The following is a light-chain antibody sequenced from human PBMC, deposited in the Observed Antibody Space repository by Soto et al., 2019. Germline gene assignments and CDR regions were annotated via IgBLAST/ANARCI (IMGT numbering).Light chain of an antibody. CDR3: QNYNSAPPLT. V-gene: IGKV1-27*01. J-gene: IGKJ4*01. Sequence: DIQMTQSPSSLSASVGDRVTITCRASQGISNYLAWYQQKPGKVPKLLIYTASTLQSGVPSRFSGSGSGTDFTLTISSLQPEDVATYYCQNYNSAPPLTFGGGTKVEIK. CDR2: TAS. CDR1: QGISNY.